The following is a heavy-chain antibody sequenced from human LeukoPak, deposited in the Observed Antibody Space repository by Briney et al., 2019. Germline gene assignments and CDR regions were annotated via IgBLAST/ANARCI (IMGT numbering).Heavy chain of an antibody. CDR2: ISGSGGST. D-gene: IGHD3-9*01. V-gene: IGHV3-23*01. CDR3: AKDLRYFDWLPLDAFDI. CDR1: GFTFSSYG. J-gene: IGHJ3*02. Sequence: GGTLRLSCAASGFTFSSYGMSWVHQAPGKGLEWVSAISGSGGSTYYADSVKGRFTISRDNSKNTLYLQMNSLRAEDTAVYYCAKDLRYFDWLPLDAFDIWGQGTMVTVSS.